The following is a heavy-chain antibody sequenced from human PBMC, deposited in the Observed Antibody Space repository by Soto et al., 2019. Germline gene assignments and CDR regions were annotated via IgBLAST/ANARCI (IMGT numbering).Heavy chain of an antibody. D-gene: IGHD6-13*01. V-gene: IGHV3-49*03. J-gene: IGHJ4*02. Sequence: QTGGSLRLSCTASGFTFGDYAMSWFRQAPGKGLEWVGFIRSKAYGGTTEYAASVKGRFTISRDDSKSIAYLQMNSLKTEDTAVYYCTRDDRSSWYRWSDYWGQGTLVTVSS. CDR3: TRDDRSSWYRWSDY. CDR1: GFTFGDYA. CDR2: IRSKAYGGTT.